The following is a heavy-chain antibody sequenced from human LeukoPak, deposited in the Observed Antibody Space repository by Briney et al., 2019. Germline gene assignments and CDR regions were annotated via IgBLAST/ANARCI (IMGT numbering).Heavy chain of an antibody. CDR2: INVDGSST. CDR1: GFTFTNYW. J-gene: IGHJ4*02. CDR3: ASDYDSGWF. D-gene: IGHD3-22*01. Sequence: GGTLRLSCAASGFTFTNYWMHWVRQVPGKGLVWVSRINVDGSSTKYADSVKGRFTISRDNAKNTLHLQMNSLRAEDTAVYYCASDYDSGWFRGQGTLVTVSS. V-gene: IGHV3-74*03.